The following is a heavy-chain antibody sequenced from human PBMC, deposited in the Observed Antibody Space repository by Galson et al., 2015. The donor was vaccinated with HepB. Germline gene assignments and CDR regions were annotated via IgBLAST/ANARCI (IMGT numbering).Heavy chain of an antibody. CDR1: GGSIRSYY. D-gene: IGHD2-2*01. CDR2: IYTSGST. V-gene: IGHV4-4*07. J-gene: IGHJ3*02. Sequence: ETLSLTCTVSGGSIRSYYWSWIRQPAGKGLEWIGRIYTSGSTNYNPSLKSRVTMSVDTSKNQFSLKLTSVTAADTAVYYCARAAGTHCSSTSCPEHAFDIWGQGTVVTVSS. CDR3: ARAAGTHCSSTSCPEHAFDI.